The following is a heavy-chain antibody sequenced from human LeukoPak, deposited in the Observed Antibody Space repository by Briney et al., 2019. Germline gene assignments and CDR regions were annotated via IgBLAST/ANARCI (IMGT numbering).Heavy chain of an antibody. V-gene: IGHV3-23*01. Sequence: GGSLRLSCVVSGITLSNYGMSWVRQAPGKGLEWVSGIIERGGSTNYADSVKGRFIISRDTSKNTVYLQMNSLRVEDTAVYFCAKRGIVIRAVIIIGFHKEAYYFDYWGQGILVTVSP. CDR1: GITLSNYG. D-gene: IGHD3-10*01. CDR3: AKRGIVIRAVIIIGFHKEAYYFDY. CDR2: IIERGGST. J-gene: IGHJ4*02.